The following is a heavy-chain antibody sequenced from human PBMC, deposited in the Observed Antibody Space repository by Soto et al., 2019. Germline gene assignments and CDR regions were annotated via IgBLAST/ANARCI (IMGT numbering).Heavy chain of an antibody. CDR1: GFTFSSYA. CDR2: ISYDGSNK. J-gene: IGHJ6*02. D-gene: IGHD3-10*01. CDR3: ASSDGSGSYYSYYYGMDV. Sequence: PVGSLRLSCAASGFTFSSYAMHWVRQAPGKGLEWVAVISYDGSNKYYADSVKGRFTISRDNSKNTLYLQMNSLRAEDTAVYYCASSDGSGSYYSYYYGMDVWGQGTTVTVSS. V-gene: IGHV3-30-3*01.